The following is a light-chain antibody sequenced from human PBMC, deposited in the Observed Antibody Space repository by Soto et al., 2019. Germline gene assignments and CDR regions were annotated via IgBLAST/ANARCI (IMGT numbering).Light chain of an antibody. CDR2: DVS. CDR3: TSYSSSSTLVV. CDR1: SSDVGGYNY. V-gene: IGLV2-14*01. Sequence: QSALTQPASVSGSPGQSITISCTGTSSDVGGYNYVSWYQQHPGKGPKLLIYDVSNRPSGVYNRFSGSKSGNTASLTISVLQAEDEAGYYCTSYSSSSTLVVFGGGTKLTVL. J-gene: IGLJ2*01.